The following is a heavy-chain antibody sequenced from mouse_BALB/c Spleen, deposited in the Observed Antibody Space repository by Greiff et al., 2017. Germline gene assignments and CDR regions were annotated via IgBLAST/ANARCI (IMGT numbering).Heavy chain of an antibody. CDR3: ARASITTVVAHYAMDY. V-gene: IGHV2-2*01. Sequence: VQLQESGPGLVQPSQSLSITCTVSGFSLTSYGVHWVRQSPGKGLEWLGVIWSGGSTDYNAAFISRLSISKDNSKSQVFFKMNSLQTDDTARYYCARASITTVVAHYAMDYWGQGTSVTVSS. CDR2: IWSGGST. D-gene: IGHD1-1*01. CDR1: GFSLTSYG. J-gene: IGHJ4*01.